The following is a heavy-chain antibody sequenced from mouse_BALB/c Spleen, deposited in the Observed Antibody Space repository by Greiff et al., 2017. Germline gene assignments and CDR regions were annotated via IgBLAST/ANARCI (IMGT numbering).Heavy chain of an antibody. V-gene: IGHV14-3*02. Sequence: VQLQQSGAELVKPGASVKLSCTASGFNIKDTYMHWVKQRPEQGLEWIGMIDPANGNTKYDPKFQGKATITADTSSNTAYLQLSSLTSEDTAVYYCARIYDGYYPDYWGQGTTLTVSS. CDR2: IDPANGNT. D-gene: IGHD2-3*01. CDR1: GFNIKDTY. J-gene: IGHJ2*01. CDR3: ARIYDGYYPDY.